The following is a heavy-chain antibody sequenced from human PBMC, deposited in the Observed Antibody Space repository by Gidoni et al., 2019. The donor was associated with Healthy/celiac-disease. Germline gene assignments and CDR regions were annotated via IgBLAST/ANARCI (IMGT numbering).Heavy chain of an antibody. Sequence: EVQLVESGGGLVKPGGSLRLSCAASGFTFSNAWMSWVRQAPGKGLEWVGRIKSKTDGGTTDYAAPVKGRFTISRDDSKNTLYLQMNSLKTEDTAVYYCTTDFWTYYYGSVPGGYGMDVWGQGTTVTVSS. V-gene: IGHV3-15*01. CDR2: IKSKTDGGTT. CDR1: GFTFSNAW. CDR3: TTDFWTYYYGSVPGGYGMDV. D-gene: IGHD3-10*01. J-gene: IGHJ6*02.